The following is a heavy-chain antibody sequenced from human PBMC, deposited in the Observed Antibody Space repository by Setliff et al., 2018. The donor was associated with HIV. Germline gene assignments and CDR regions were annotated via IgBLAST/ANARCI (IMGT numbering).Heavy chain of an antibody. J-gene: IGHJ6*03. V-gene: IGHV4-59*01. D-gene: IGHD3-3*01. CDR1: GGSITNYY. CDR2: IYYSGST. Sequence: SETLSLTCTVSGGSITNYYWSWIRQPPGKGLEWIGYIYYSGSTNYNPSLKSRLTISLDTSRNQFSLRLSSVTAADTAVYYCARGSVKIFGVVPRPLYYYMDVWGKGTTVTVS. CDR3: ARGSVKIFGVVPRPLYYYMDV.